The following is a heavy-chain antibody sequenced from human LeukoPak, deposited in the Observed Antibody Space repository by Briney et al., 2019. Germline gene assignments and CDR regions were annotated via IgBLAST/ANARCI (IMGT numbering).Heavy chain of an antibody. Sequence: SETLSLTCAVYGGSFSGYYWSWIRQPPGKGLEWIGEINHSGSTNYNPSLKSRVTISVGTSKNQFSLKLSSVTAADTAVYYCARGEYGDIVVVPASNWFDPWGQGTLVTVSS. J-gene: IGHJ5*02. CDR1: GGSFSGYY. CDR3: ARGEYGDIVVVPASNWFDP. V-gene: IGHV4-34*01. CDR2: INHSGST. D-gene: IGHD2-2*01.